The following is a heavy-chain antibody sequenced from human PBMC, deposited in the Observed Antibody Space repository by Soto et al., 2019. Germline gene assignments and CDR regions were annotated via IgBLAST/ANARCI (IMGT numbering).Heavy chain of an antibody. Sequence: GGSLRLSCAASGFTFSSYAMSWVRQAPGKGLEWVSAISGSGGSTYYADSVKGRFTISRDNSKNTLYLQMNSLRAEDTAVYYCASEDIVVVPAASNFDPWGQGTLVTVSS. CDR3: ASEDIVVVPAASNFDP. V-gene: IGHV3-23*01. CDR2: ISGSGGST. CDR1: GFTFSSYA. D-gene: IGHD2-2*01. J-gene: IGHJ5*02.